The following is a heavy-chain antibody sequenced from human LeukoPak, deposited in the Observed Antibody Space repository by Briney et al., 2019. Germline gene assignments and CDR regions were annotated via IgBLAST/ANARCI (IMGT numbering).Heavy chain of an antibody. CDR3: ATSLGDPYHFDY. J-gene: IGHJ4*02. CDR1: GGSISSSSYY. V-gene: IGHV4-39*01. CDR2: IYYSGST. Sequence: SETLSLTCTVSGGSISSSSYYWGWIRQPPGKGLEWIGSIYYSGSTYYNPSLKSRVTISVDTSKNQFSLKLSSVTAADTAVYYCATSLGDPYHFDYWGQGTLVTVSS. D-gene: IGHD3-16*01.